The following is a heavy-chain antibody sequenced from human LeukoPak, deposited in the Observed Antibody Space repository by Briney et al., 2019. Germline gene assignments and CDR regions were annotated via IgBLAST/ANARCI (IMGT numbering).Heavy chain of an antibody. J-gene: IGHJ3*02. CDR1: GFTFSTYA. Sequence: GGSLRLSCAASGFTFSTYAMNWVRQAPGKGLEWVSAISGSSSSTYYADSVKGRFTISRDNSKNTLYLQMNSLRAEDTAVYYCAKVRMITMIAYDAFDIWGQGTVVTVSS. D-gene: IGHD3-22*01. CDR2: ISGSSSST. CDR3: AKVRMITMIAYDAFDI. V-gene: IGHV3-23*01.